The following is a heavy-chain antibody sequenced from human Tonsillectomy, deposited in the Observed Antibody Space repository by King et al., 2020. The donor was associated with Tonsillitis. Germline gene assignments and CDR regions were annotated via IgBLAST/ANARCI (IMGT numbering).Heavy chain of an antibody. CDR3: AGETRSLEIVAYFDF. Sequence: VQLVESGGGLVKPGGSLRLSCAASGFTFSSYRMSWVRQAPGKGLEWVSSISSSSSHIYYRDSVKGRFTISRDNANNSLYLQMNSLRAEDTAVYYCAGETRSLEIVAYFDFWGQGSLVTVSS. CDR1: GFTFSSYR. V-gene: IGHV3-21*01. J-gene: IGHJ4*02. CDR2: ISSSSSHI. D-gene: IGHD2/OR15-2a*01.